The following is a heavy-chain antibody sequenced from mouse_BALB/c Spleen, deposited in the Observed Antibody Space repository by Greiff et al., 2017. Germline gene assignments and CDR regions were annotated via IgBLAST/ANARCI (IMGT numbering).Heavy chain of an antibody. V-gene: IGHV1-9*01. Sequence: QVQLKESGAELMKPGASVKISCKATGYTFSSYWIEWVKQRPGHGLEWIGEILPGSGSTNYNEKFKGKATFTADTSSNTAYMQLSSLTSEDSAVYYCARYGNAYAMDYWGQGTSVTVSS. D-gene: IGHD2-10*02. CDR1: GYTFSSYW. CDR3: ARYGNAYAMDY. CDR2: ILPGSGST. J-gene: IGHJ4*01.